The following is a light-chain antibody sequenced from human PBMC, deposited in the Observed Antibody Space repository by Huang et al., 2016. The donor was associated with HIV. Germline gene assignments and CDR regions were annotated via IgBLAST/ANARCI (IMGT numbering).Light chain of an antibody. J-gene: IGKJ1*01. CDR3: QQTYSSPRT. V-gene: IGKV1-39*01. CDR2: AAC. Sequence: DIQMTQSPSSLSASVGDRVTITCRASQTINSYLHWYQQKPGKAPQLLIYAACNLQSGVPSRFSGGGSGTDFTLTISSLQPEDFATYYCQQTYSSPRTFGQGTKVDIK. CDR1: QTINSY.